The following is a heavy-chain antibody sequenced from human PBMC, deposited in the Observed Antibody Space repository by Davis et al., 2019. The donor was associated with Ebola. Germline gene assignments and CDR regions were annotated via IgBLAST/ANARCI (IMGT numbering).Heavy chain of an antibody. CDR2: IKSKTDGGTT. CDR3: TTDSLITMVRGVMGFDWFDP. D-gene: IGHD3-10*01. CDR1: GFTFSNAW. Sequence: GESLKISCAASGFTFSNAWMNWVRQAPGKGLEWVGRIKSKTDGGTTDYAAPVKGRFTISRDDSKNTLYLQMNSLKTEDTAVYYCTTDSLITMVRGVMGFDWFDPWGQGTLVTVSS. J-gene: IGHJ5*02. V-gene: IGHV3-15*07.